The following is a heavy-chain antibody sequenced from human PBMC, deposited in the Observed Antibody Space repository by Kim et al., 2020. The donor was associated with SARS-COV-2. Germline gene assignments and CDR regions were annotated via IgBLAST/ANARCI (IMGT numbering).Heavy chain of an antibody. D-gene: IGHD3-16*02. V-gene: IGHV3-21*01. Sequence: GGSLRLSCAASGFTFSSYSMNWVRQAPGKVLEWVSSISSSSSYIYYADSVKGRFTISRDNAKNSLYLQMNSLRAEDTAVYYCARDGTLRLGELSLTYYYYGMDVWGQGTTVTVSS. J-gene: IGHJ6*02. CDR1: GFTFSSYS. CDR3: ARDGTLRLGELSLTYYYYGMDV. CDR2: ISSSSSYI.